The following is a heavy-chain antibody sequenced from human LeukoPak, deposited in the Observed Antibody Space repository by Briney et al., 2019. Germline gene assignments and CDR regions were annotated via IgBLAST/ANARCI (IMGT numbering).Heavy chain of an antibody. D-gene: IGHD2-15*01. CDR2: INHSGST. CDR1: GGSFSGYY. Sequence: SETLSLTCAVYGGSFSGYYWSWIRQPPGKGLEWIGEINHSGSTNYNPSLKSRVTISVDTSKSQFSLKLSSVTAADTAVYYCARGPRYCSGGSCRNWFDPWGQGTLVTVSS. V-gene: IGHV4-34*01. CDR3: ARGPRYCSGGSCRNWFDP. J-gene: IGHJ5*02.